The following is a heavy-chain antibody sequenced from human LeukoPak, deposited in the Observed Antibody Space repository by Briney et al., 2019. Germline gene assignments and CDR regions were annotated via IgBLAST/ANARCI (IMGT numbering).Heavy chain of an antibody. CDR2: INHSGST. CDR3: ARGRITMIVVVTWHNWFDP. J-gene: IGHJ5*02. CDR1: GGSFSGYY. D-gene: IGHD3-22*01. V-gene: IGHV4-34*01. Sequence: SETLSLTCAVYGGSFSGYYWSWIRQPPGKGLEWIGEINHSGSTNYNPSLKSRVTISVGTSKNQFSLKLSSVTAADTAVYYCARGRITMIVVVTWHNWFDPWGQGTLVTVSS.